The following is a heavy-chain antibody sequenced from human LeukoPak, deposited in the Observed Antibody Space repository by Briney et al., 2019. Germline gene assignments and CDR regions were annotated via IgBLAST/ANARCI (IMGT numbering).Heavy chain of an antibody. V-gene: IGHV3-23*01. CDR2: ISGSGATI. CDR1: GFTFSNYP. J-gene: IGHJ4*02. CDR3: AKPVSALYYDSSGYID. Sequence: GGSLRLSCTASGFTFSNYPINFVRQAPGKGLDWVSAISGSGATIYYADAVRGRFTISRDNSKNTVYLQMNSLRAEDTAVYYCAKPVSALYYDSSGYIDWGQGTLVTVSS. D-gene: IGHD3-22*01.